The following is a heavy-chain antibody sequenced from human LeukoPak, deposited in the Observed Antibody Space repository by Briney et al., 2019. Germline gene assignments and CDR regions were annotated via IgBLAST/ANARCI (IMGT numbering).Heavy chain of an antibody. CDR1: GYTFTGYY. D-gene: IGHD6-6*01. V-gene: IGHV1-2*02. J-gene: IGHJ4*02. Sequence: GASVKVSCKASGYTFTGYYMHWVRQAPGQGLEWMGWINPSSGGTTYAQKFQGRVTMTSDASISTAYMELSRLISDDTAVYYCASESTTSSTDYWSQGTLVTVSS. CDR2: INPSSGGT. CDR3: ASESTTSSTDY.